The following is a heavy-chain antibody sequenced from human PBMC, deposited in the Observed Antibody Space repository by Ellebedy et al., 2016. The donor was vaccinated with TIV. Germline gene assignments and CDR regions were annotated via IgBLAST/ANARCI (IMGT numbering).Heavy chain of an antibody. D-gene: IGHD2-2*01. J-gene: IGHJ3*02. CDR2: ITPFNGNT. CDR3: ATDMDCTTTNCPDAFDI. Sequence: SVKVSCXASGYTFTYRYVHWVRQAPGQGLEWMGWITPFNGNTNYAQTFRNRVTFTSDTSMTTVYMELGSLRSEDTAIYFCATDMDCTTTNCPDAFDIWGPGTKVTVSS. CDR1: GYTFTYRY. V-gene: IGHV1-45*02.